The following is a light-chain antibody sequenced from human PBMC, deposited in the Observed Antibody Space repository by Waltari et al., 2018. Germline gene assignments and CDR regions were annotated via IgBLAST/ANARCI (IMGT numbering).Light chain of an antibody. CDR1: QSVSRT. V-gene: IGKV3-20*01. Sequence: EVMLTQSPGTLSLSPGERATLSCRASQSVSRTLAWYQQKPVQAPRLLIYDASRRATGIPDRFSGSGSGTDFSLTISRLEPEDFAVYYCQKYGTLPATFGQGTKVEIK. J-gene: IGKJ1*01. CDR2: DAS. CDR3: QKYGTLPAT.